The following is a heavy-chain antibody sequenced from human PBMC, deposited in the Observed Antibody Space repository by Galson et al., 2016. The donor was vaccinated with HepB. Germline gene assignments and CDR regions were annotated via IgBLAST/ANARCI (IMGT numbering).Heavy chain of an antibody. CDR3: TTWDWGLDC. CDR2: IRNKRDGGTA. J-gene: IGHJ4*02. D-gene: IGHD3/OR15-3a*01. V-gene: IGHV3-15*05. CDR1: GLSVSDAW. Sequence: SLRLSCAVSGLSVSDAWMTWVRQAPGKGLEWVGNIRNKRDGGTADYGAPAKGRFTISRGDSKNTLYLQMSSLKTDDTAVYFCTTWDWGLDCWGQGTLVTVSS.